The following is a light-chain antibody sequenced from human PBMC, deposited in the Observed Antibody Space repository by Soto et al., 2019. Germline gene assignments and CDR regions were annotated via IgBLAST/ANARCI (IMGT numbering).Light chain of an antibody. J-gene: IGKJ1*01. CDR1: QSVINNY. CDR3: QHYNSYSEA. V-gene: IGKV3-20*01. Sequence: EIVLTQSPGTLSLSPGERATLSCRAIQSVINNYLAWYQQKPGQAPRLLIYGASNRATGIPDRFSGSGSGTDFTLTISSLQPDDFATYYCQHYNSYSEAFGQGAKVDIK. CDR2: GAS.